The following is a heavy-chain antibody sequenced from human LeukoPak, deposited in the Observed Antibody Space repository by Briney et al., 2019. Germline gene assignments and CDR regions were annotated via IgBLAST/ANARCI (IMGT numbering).Heavy chain of an antibody. Sequence: ASVSVSCKASGYTFTVYFMHGVRQAPGQGVECMVWINPKNGGTNYAQTFQGRATMPSDTSITTAYMELSRLSSDDTAVSYSTRERTAAPEDALDIWGQGTMVTVSS. CDR2: INPKNGGT. CDR1: GYTFTVYF. CDR3: TRERTAAPEDALDI. J-gene: IGHJ3*02. D-gene: IGHD6-25*01. V-gene: IGHV1-2*02.